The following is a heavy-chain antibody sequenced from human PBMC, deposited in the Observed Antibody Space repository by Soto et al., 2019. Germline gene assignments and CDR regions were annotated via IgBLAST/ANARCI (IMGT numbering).Heavy chain of an antibody. D-gene: IGHD6-13*01. CDR1: GGTFSSYA. CDR3: ASTYRYSRSWYNLAY. V-gene: IGHV1-69*13. Sequence: SVKVSCKASGGTFSSYAISWVRQAPGQGLEWMGGIIPIFGTANYAQKFQGRVTITADESTSTAYMELSSLRSEDTAVYYCASTYRYSRSWYNLAYWGQGTLVTVSS. J-gene: IGHJ4*02. CDR2: IIPIFGTA.